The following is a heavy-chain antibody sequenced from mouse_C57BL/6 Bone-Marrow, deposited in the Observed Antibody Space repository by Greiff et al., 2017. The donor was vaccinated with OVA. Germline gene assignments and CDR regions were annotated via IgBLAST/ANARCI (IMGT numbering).Heavy chain of an antibody. Sequence: QVQLQQPGAELVRPGTSVKLSCKASGYTFTSYWMHWVKQRPGQGLEWIGVIDPSDSYTNYNQKFKGKATLTVDTSSSTAYMQLSSLTSEDSAVYYCARGGYYYGSRAFDDWGQGTTLTVSS. V-gene: IGHV1-59*01. CDR3: ARGGYYYGSRAFDD. D-gene: IGHD1-1*01. CDR1: GYTFTSYW. J-gene: IGHJ2*01. CDR2: IDPSDSYT.